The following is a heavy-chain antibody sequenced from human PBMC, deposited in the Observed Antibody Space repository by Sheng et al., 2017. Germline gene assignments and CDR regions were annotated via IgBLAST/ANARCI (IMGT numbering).Heavy chain of an antibody. Sequence: QVQLVQSGGGVVQPGRSLRLSCAASGFTFSTYAMHWVRQAPGKGLEWVALIWSDGSIQYYGDSVKGRFTISRDNSKNTVHLQMDNLRGEDTAIYYCATLAAAAGNSHINHWGQGTLVTVSS. D-gene: IGHD6-13*01. CDR3: ATLAAAAGNSHINH. CDR1: GFTFSTYA. V-gene: IGHV3-33*01. CDR2: IWSDGSIQ. J-gene: IGHJ4*02.